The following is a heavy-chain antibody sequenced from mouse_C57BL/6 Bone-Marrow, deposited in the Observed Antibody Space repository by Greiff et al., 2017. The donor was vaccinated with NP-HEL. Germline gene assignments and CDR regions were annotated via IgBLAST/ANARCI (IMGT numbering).Heavy chain of an antibody. CDR2: IYPGSGST. Sequence: QVQLQQPGAELVKPGASVKMSCKASGYTFTSYWITWVKQRPGQGLEWIGDIYPGSGSTNYNEKFKSKATLTVDTSSSTAYMQLSSLTSEDSAVYYCARSAYYSNYVGHWGQGTTLTVSS. D-gene: IGHD2-5*01. J-gene: IGHJ2*01. CDR1: GYTFTSYW. CDR3: ARSAYYSNYVGH. V-gene: IGHV1-55*01.